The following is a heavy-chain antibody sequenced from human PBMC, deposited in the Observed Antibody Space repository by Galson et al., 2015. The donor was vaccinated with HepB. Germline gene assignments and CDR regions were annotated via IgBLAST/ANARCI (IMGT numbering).Heavy chain of an antibody. J-gene: IGHJ3*02. V-gene: IGHV1-46*01. CDR1: GYTLISYY. Sequence: SVKVSCKASGYTLISYYMHWDRQAPGQGLEWMGIINPSGDSTTYAQNFQGRVTMTRDTSTSTVYMELSSLRSEDTAVYYCARDRGRDGYNSDAFDIWGQGTMVTVSS. D-gene: IGHD5-24*01. CDR2: INPSGDST. CDR3: ARDRGRDGYNSDAFDI.